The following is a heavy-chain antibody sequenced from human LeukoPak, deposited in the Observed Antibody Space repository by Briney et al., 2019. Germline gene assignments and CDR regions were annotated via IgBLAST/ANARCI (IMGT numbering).Heavy chain of an antibody. CDR3: AKDYTEPPYYYYYYYMDV. CDR2: ISGIGVST. V-gene: IGHV3-23*01. D-gene: IGHD1-14*01. Sequence: GGSLRLSCAASGFTFSSYAMSWVRQAPGKGLEWVSAISGIGVSTYYADSVKGRFTLSRDNSKNTLYLQMNSLRAEATAVYYCAKDYTEPPYYYYYYYMDVWGKGTTVTVSS. J-gene: IGHJ6*03. CDR1: GFTFSSYA.